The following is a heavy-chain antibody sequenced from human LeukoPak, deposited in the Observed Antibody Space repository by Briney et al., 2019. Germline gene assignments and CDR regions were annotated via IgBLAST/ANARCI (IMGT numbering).Heavy chain of an antibody. V-gene: IGHV3-23*01. CDR2: ISGSGGST. CDR3: AKGPGPTYYYYYMDV. CDR1: GFTFSSYA. Sequence: PGGSLRLSCAASGFTFSSYAMSWVRQAPGKGLEWVSAISGSGGSTYYADSVKGRFTISRDNSKNTLYLQMNSLRAEDTAVYYCAKGPGPTYYYYYMDVWGKGTTVTVSS. J-gene: IGHJ6*03.